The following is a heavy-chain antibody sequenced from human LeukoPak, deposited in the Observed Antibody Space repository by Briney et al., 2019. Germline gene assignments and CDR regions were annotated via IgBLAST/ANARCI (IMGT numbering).Heavy chain of an antibody. CDR2: ISGSGGRT. CDR1: GFTFSSYG. Sequence: GGSLRLSCAASGFTFSSYGMSWVRQAPGKGLEWVSAISGSGGRTYYADSVKGRFTISRDNSKNTLYLQMNSLRAEDTAVYYCTRSGYRHPYHFESWGQGTLVIVSS. D-gene: IGHD3-22*01. V-gene: IGHV3-23*01. J-gene: IGHJ4*02. CDR3: TRSGYRHPYHFES.